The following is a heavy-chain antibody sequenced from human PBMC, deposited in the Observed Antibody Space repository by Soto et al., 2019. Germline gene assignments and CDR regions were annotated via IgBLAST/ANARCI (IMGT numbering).Heavy chain of an antibody. CDR1: GFTFGDYA. CDR2: IRSKAYGGTT. D-gene: IGHD5-12*01. CDR3: TRDLEGYSGYEYYFDY. J-gene: IGHJ4*02. V-gene: IGHV3-49*03. Sequence: GGSLRLSCTASGFTFGDYAMSWFRQAPGKGLEWVGFIRSKAYGGTTEYAASVKGRFTISRDDSKSIAYLQMNSLKTEDTAVYYCTRDLEGYSGYEYYFDYWGQGTLVTVSS.